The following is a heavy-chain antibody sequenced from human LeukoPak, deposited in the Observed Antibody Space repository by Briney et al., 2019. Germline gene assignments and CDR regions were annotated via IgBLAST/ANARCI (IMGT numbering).Heavy chain of an antibody. D-gene: IGHD3-3*01. CDR2: IRYDGSNK. Sequence: GRSLRLSCAASGFTFSSYGMHWVRQAPGMGLEWVAFIRYDGSNKYYADSVRGRFTISRDNSKNTLYLQMNSLRAEDTAVYYCAKDSAVFGSGPYYYYYMDVWGKGTTVTVSS. CDR1: GFTFSSYG. V-gene: IGHV3-30*02. CDR3: AKDSAVFGSGPYYYYYMDV. J-gene: IGHJ6*03.